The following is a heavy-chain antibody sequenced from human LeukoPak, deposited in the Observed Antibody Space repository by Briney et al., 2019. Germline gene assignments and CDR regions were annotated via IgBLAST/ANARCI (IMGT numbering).Heavy chain of an antibody. CDR3: AREGYYDSSGYSDY. Sequence: SETLSLTCTVSGGSISSGGYYWSWIRQHPGKGLEWIGYIYYSGSTYYNPSLKSRVTISVDTSKNQFSLKLRSVTAADTAVYYCAREGYYDSSGYSDYWGQGTLVTVSS. J-gene: IGHJ4*02. D-gene: IGHD3-22*01. CDR2: IYYSGST. V-gene: IGHV4-31*03. CDR1: GGSISSGGYY.